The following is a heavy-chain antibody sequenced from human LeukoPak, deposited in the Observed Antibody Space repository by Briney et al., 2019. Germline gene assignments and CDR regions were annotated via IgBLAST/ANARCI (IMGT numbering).Heavy chain of an antibody. CDR3: ARDFDF. CDR1: GFTFSDYY. CDR2: IYSGGNT. Sequence: GGSLRLSCAASGFTFSDYYMSWIRQAPGKGLEWVSVIYSGGNTYYADSVKGRFTISRDNSKNTLYLQMSSLRAEDTAVYYCARDFDFWGQGTLVTVSS. J-gene: IGHJ4*02. V-gene: IGHV3-66*01.